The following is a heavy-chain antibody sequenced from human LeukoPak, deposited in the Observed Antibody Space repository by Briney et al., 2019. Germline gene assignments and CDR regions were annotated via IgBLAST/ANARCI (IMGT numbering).Heavy chain of an antibody. J-gene: IGHJ4*02. D-gene: IGHD3-16*01. CDR2: INQSGST. CDR3: ATSYIGGFGKPDY. V-gene: IGHV4-34*01. Sequence: PSETLSLTCAVSGGSFSVHYWSWIRQPPGKGLEWIGEINQSGSTTYNPSLKSRVTLSVDTSKNQFSLTLSSVTAADTAVYYCATSYIGGFGKPDYWGQGTLVIVSS. CDR1: GGSFSVHY.